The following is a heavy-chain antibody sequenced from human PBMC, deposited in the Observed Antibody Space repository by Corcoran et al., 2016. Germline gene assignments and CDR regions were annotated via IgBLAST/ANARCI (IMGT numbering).Heavy chain of an antibody. CDR2: INHSGST. J-gene: IGHJ4*02. Sequence: QVQLQQWGAGLLQPSETLSLTCAVYGGAFSGYYWSWIRQPPGKGLEWIGEINHSGSTNYNPSLKSRVTISADTSKNQFSLKLSSVTAADTAVYYCASRKRNYYGSGSYYVGWGQGTLVTVSS. V-gene: IGHV4-34*01. D-gene: IGHD3-10*01. CDR1: GGAFSGYY. CDR3: ASRKRNYYGSGSYYVG.